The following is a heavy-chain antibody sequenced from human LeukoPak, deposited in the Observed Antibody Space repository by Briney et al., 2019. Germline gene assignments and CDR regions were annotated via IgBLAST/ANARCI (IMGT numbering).Heavy chain of an antibody. V-gene: IGHV3-43*02. CDR1: GFTFDDYA. D-gene: IGHD6-19*01. CDR2: ISGDGGTT. Sequence: PGGSLRLSCAASGFTFDDYAMHWVRQAPGKGLEWVSLISGDGGTTYYADSVKGRFTISRHNSKNSLYLQMNSLRTEDTALYYCAKPRGGSGWDPLDYWGQGTLVTVSS. J-gene: IGHJ4*02. CDR3: AKPRGGSGWDPLDY.